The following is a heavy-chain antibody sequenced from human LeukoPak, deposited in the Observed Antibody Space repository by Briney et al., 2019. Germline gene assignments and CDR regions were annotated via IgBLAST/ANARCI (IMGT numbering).Heavy chain of an antibody. V-gene: IGHV3-72*01. CDR2: TRNKANSYTT. J-gene: IGHJ4*02. CDR3: ASSHCSGGSCMVY. Sequence: PGGSLRPSCAASGSTFSDHYMDWVRQAPGKGLEWVGRTRNKANSYTTEYAASVKGRFTISRDDSKNSLYLQMNSLKTEDTAVYYCASSHCSGGSCMVYWGQGTLVTVSS. D-gene: IGHD2-15*01. CDR1: GSTFSDHY.